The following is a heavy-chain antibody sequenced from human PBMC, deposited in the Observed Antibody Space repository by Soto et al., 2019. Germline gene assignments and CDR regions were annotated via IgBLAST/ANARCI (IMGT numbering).Heavy chain of an antibody. Sequence: PGGSLRLSCAASGFTFSNYDMHWVRQATGKGLEWVLVIGTAGDTYYPGSVKGRFTVSREDAKNSLYLQMNSLRAGDTAVYYRVRGPWFDPWGQGTLVTVSP. J-gene: IGHJ5*02. CDR2: IGTAGDT. CDR1: GFTFSNYD. CDR3: VRGPWFDP. V-gene: IGHV3-13*01.